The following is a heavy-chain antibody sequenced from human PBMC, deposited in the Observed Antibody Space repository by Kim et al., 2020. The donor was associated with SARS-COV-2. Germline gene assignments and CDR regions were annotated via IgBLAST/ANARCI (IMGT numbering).Heavy chain of an antibody. CDR3: AKMGAWGYYDSSGYYSDY. Sequence: KGRFTISRDNSKNTLYLQMNSLRAEDTAVYYCAKMGAWGYYDSSGYYSDYWGQGTLVTVSS. V-gene: IGHV3-23*01. D-gene: IGHD3-22*01. J-gene: IGHJ4*02.